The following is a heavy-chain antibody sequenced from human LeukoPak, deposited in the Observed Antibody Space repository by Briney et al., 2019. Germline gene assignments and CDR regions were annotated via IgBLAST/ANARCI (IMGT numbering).Heavy chain of an antibody. J-gene: IGHJ5*02. CDR2: IYYSGST. D-gene: IGHD1-26*01. V-gene: IGHV4-59*08. CDR1: GGSISSYY. Sequence: SETLSLTCTVSGGSISSYYWSWIRQPPGKGLEWMGYIYYSGSTNYNPSLKSRFTISVDTSNNQFSLKLSSVTAADTAVYYCAGTVGATTNWFDPWGQGTLVTVSS. CDR3: AGTVGATTNWFDP.